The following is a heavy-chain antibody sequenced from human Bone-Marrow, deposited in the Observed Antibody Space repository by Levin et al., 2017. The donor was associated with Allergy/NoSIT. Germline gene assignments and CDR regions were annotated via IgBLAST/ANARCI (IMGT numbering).Heavy chain of an antibody. V-gene: IGHV3-33*01. J-gene: IGHJ3*01. CDR2: VWYDGSNE. CDR3: SREWGWGALDV. CDR1: GFTFTNFA. D-gene: IGHD7-27*01. Sequence: GGSLRLSCTASGFTFTNFAMHWVRQTPGNGPEWVASVWYDGSNEAYTSSVKGRFAVSRDNSKNTLYLQLNSLRDEDTAIYYCSREWGWGALDVWGQGTMVTVSS.